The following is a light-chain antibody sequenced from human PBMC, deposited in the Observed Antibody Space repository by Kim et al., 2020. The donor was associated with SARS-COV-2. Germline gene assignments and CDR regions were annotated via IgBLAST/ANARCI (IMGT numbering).Light chain of an antibody. CDR2: DAS. CDR3: KKYLSSPWT. Sequence: DIQMTQSPSTLSASVGDSVTITCRASQSINRWLAWYQQSPGKAPNFLIYDASSLGSGVPSRFTGSGSGTEFTLTISSLQPDDSATYAAKKYLSSPWTFGQGTKVDIK. J-gene: IGKJ1*01. CDR1: QSINRW. V-gene: IGKV1-5*01.